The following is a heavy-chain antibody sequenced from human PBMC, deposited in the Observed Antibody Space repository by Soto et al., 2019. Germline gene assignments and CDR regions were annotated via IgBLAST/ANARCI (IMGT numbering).Heavy chain of an antibody. CDR2: ISFDGSKK. J-gene: IGHJ4*02. CDR3: ARDFYGGNSGSVGY. CDR1: GFTISSYA. Sequence: SLRLSCAASGFTISSYAMHWVRQAPGKGLDWVAIISFDGSKKYYADSVKGRFSISRDNSKDSVYLQMNSLRAEDTAVYYCARDFYGGNSGSVGYWGQGTLVTVSS. V-gene: IGHV3-30*04. D-gene: IGHD4-17*01.